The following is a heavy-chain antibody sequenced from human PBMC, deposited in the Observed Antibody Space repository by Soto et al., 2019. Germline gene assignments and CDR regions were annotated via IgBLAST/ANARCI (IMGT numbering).Heavy chain of an antibody. CDR2: IYTSGST. Sequence: TSETLSLTCTVSGGSISSYYWSWIRQPAGKGLEWIGRIYTSGSTNYNPSLKSRVTMSVDTSKNQFSLKLSSVTAADTAVYYCAREGEYSSSWHKTYYYYYGMDVWGQGTTVTVSS. J-gene: IGHJ6*02. V-gene: IGHV4-4*07. CDR1: GGSISSYY. D-gene: IGHD6-13*01. CDR3: AREGEYSSSWHKTYYYYYGMDV.